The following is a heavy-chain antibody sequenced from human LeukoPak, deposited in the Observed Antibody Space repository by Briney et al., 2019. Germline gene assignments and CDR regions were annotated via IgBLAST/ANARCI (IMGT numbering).Heavy chain of an antibody. CDR1: GYSFTSYW. J-gene: IGHJ3*02. Sequence: GESLKISCKGSGYSFTSYWIGWVRQMLGKGLEWMGIIYPGDSDTRYSPSFQGQVTISADKSISTAYLQWSSLKASDTAMYYCARTHLTGWSNDAFDIWGQGTMVTVSS. CDR2: IYPGDSDT. D-gene: IGHD3-9*01. V-gene: IGHV5-51*01. CDR3: ARTHLTGWSNDAFDI.